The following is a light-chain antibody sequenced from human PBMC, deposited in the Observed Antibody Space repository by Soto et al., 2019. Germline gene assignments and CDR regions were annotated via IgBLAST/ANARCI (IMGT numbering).Light chain of an antibody. J-gene: IGKJ1*01. CDR1: QSVSSSD. V-gene: IGKV3-20*01. Sequence: EIVLTQSPGTLSLSPGERATLSCRASQSVSSSDLAWYQQKPGQAPRLLIFDASPRATGIPDRFSGGGSGTDFTLTITRRESEDFAVYYCQYYGRSPPRPFGQGTKV. CDR2: DAS. CDR3: QYYGRSPPRP.